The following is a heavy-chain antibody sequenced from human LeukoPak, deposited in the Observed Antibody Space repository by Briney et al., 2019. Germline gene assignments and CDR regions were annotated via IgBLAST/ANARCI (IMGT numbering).Heavy chain of an antibody. D-gene: IGHD6-13*01. V-gene: IGHV4-31*03. CDR3: ARDRYSSSWYYFDY. CDR2: IYYSGST. CDR1: GGSISSGGYY. J-gene: IGHJ4*02. Sequence: PPQTLSLTCTVSGGSISSGGYYWSWIRQHPGKGLEWIGYIYYSGSTYYNPSLKSRVTISVDTSKNQFSLKLSSVTAADTAVYYCARDRYSSSWYYFDYWGQGTLVTVSS.